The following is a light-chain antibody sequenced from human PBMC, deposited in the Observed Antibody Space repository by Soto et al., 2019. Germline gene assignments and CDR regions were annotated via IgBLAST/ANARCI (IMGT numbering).Light chain of an antibody. CDR1: SSNIGAAYD. V-gene: IGLV1-40*01. CDR2: GNN. Sequence: QSVLTQPPSVSGAPGQKVTISCTRSSSNIGAAYDVHWYQHLPGTAPKLLIYGNNNRPSGVPDRFSGSKSGTSASLAITGLQAADEADYYCQSYDSSLSGWVFGGGTALTVL. J-gene: IGLJ3*02. CDR3: QSYDSSLSGWV.